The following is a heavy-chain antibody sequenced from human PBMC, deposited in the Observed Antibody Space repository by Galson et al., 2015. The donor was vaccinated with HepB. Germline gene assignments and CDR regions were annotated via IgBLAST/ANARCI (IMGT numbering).Heavy chain of an antibody. J-gene: IGHJ3*02. D-gene: IGHD3-22*01. CDR1: GFTVSSNY. CDR2: IYSGGST. V-gene: IGHV3-66*01. CDR3: ARAYDSSGYSPIGAFDI. Sequence: SLRLSCAASGFTVSSNYMSWVRQAPGKGLEWVSVIYSGGSTYYADSVKGRFTISRDNSTNTLYLQMNSLRAEDTAVYYCARAYDSSGYSPIGAFDIWGQGTMVTVSS.